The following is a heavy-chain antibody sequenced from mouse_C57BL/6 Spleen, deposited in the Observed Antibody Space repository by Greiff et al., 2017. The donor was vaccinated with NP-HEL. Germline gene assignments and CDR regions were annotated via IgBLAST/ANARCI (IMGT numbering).Heavy chain of an antibody. D-gene: IGHD1-1*01. CDR1: GFTFSSYG. CDR3: ARQADYYGDFDY. Sequence: EVQLVESGGDLVKPGGSLKLSCAASGFTFSSYGMSWVRQTPDKRLEWVATISSGGSYTYSPSMVKGRFTISSDTAQNPLYLQMSSRKSEDTAMYYCARQADYYGDFDYWGQGTTLTVAS. CDR2: ISSGGSYT. V-gene: IGHV5-6*01. J-gene: IGHJ2*01.